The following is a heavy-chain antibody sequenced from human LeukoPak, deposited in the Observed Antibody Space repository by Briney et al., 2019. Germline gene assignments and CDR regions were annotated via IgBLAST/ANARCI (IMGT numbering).Heavy chain of an antibody. J-gene: IGHJ4*02. CDR2: ISGSGGST. V-gene: IGHV3-23*01. Sequence: GGSLRLSCAASGFTFSDYYMSWIRQAPGKGLEWVSAISGSGGSTYYADSVKGRFTISRDNSKNTLYLQMNSLRAEDTAVYYCAKASAMIVVVSKHFDYWGQGTLVTVSS. D-gene: IGHD3-22*01. CDR3: AKASAMIVVVSKHFDY. CDR1: GFTFSDYY.